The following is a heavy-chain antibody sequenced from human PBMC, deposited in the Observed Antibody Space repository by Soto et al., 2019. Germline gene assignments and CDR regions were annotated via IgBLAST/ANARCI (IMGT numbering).Heavy chain of an antibody. Sequence: PGGSLRLSCAASGFTFSSYAMSWVRQAPGKGLEWVSYISGSGGSTYYADSVKGRFTISRDNSKNSLYLQMNSLRAEDTAVYYCARDLLWAFDIWGQGTMVTVSS. V-gene: IGHV3-23*01. CDR2: ISGSGGST. CDR3: ARDLLWAFDI. J-gene: IGHJ3*02. CDR1: GFTFSSYA.